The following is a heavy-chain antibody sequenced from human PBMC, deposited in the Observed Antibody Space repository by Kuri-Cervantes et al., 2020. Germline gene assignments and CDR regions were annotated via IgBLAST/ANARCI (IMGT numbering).Heavy chain of an antibody. D-gene: IGHD6-13*01. J-gene: IGHJ4*02. V-gene: IGHV3-33*06. CDR2: IWYDGSNK. Sequence: LSLTCAASGFTFSSYGMHWVRQAPGKGLEWVAVIWYDGSNKYYADSVKGRFTISRDNSKNTLYLQMNSLRAEDTAFYYCAKDRGMAAENIDYWGQGTLVTVSS. CDR1: GFTFSSYG. CDR3: AKDRGMAAENIDY.